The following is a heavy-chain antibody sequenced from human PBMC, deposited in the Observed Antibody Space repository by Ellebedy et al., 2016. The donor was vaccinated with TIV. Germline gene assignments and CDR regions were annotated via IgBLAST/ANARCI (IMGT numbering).Heavy chain of an antibody. Sequence: GESLKISXAASGITFNTYTMNWVRQAPGKGLEWVSSISSSSTYIYYADSVKGRFTISRDNGKNALYLVMNSLRVDDTAVYYCASFSGDFLGSGSYFRDWGQGTLVSVSS. CDR1: GITFNTYT. D-gene: IGHD3-10*01. CDR3: ASFSGDFLGSGSYFRD. CDR2: ISSSSTYI. J-gene: IGHJ4*02. V-gene: IGHV3-21*06.